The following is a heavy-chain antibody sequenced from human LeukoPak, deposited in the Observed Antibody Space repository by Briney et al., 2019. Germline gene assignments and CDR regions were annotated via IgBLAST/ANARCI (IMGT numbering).Heavy chain of an antibody. Sequence: GGSLRLSCAASGFTFSSYSMNWVRQAPGKGLEWVSSISSTSNDIYYADSVKGRFTISRDNAKNSLYLQMNSLRAEDTAVYYCARVGTQWLVPGQGNFDYWGQGTLVTVSS. CDR2: ISSTSNDI. D-gene: IGHD6-19*01. J-gene: IGHJ4*02. CDR1: GFTFSSYS. CDR3: ARVGTQWLVPGQGNFDY. V-gene: IGHV3-21*01.